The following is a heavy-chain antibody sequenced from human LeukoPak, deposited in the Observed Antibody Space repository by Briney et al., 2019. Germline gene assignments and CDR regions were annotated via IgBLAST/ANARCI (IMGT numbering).Heavy chain of an antibody. J-gene: IGHJ5*02. CDR1: GFTFGDYA. V-gene: IGHV3-49*03. CDR2: IGSKVYGGTT. Sequence: GGSLRLSCTASGFTFGDYAVSWFRQAPGKGLEWVGFIGSKVYGGTTEYAASVKGRFTISRDDSKSIAYLQMNSLKTEDTAVYYCTSHPYSSTWYLPPWGQGTLVTVSS. D-gene: IGHD6-13*01. CDR3: TSHPYSSTWYLPP.